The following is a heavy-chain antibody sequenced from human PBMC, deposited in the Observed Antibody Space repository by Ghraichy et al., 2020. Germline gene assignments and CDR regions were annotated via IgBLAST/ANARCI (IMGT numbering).Heavy chain of an antibody. CDR1: GFTLSNYG. CDR2: IWHDGNVK. V-gene: IGHV3-33*01. J-gene: IGHJ4*02. Sequence: LSLTCAASGFTLSNYGMHWVRQAPGKRLEWVAVIWHDGNVKDYADSVKGRFTISRDNSKGTVSLQMDSLRVEDTAIYYCARDPGRDEHIDYWGQGTLVTVSS. CDR3: ARDPGRDEHIDY.